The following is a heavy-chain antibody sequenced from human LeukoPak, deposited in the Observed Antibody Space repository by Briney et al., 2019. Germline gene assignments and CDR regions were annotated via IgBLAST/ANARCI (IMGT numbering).Heavy chain of an antibody. J-gene: IGHJ4*02. CDR2: IYYSGST. Sequence: SETLSLTCTVSGGSISSYYWSWIRQPPGKGLEWIGYIYYSGSTNYNPSLKSRVTISVDTPKNQFSLKLSSVTAADTAVYYCTRVSGYGDYSGDYWGQGTLVTVSS. D-gene: IGHD4-17*01. CDR1: GGSISSYY. V-gene: IGHV4-59*01. CDR3: TRVSGYGDYSGDY.